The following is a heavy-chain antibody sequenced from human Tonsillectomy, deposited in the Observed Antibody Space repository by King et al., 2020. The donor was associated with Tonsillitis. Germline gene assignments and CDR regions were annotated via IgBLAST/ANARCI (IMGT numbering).Heavy chain of an antibody. J-gene: IGHJ6*02. CDR2: ISSYNGIT. D-gene: IGHD3-16*01. CDR3: ARGMGGRYFDGVDV. V-gene: IGHV1-18*04. CDR1: GYTFTNCG. Sequence: QLVQSGAEVKKPGASVQVSCKASGYTFTNCGITWVRQAPGQGLEWMGWISSYNGITDYAQKFQGRVTLTTDTSTTTAYMGLRSLRSDDTAIYYCARGMGGRYFDGVDVWGQGTTVTVSS.